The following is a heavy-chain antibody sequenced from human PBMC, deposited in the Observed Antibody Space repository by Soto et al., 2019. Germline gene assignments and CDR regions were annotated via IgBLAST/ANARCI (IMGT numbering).Heavy chain of an antibody. V-gene: IGHV3-30*18. Sequence: QVQLVESGGGVVQPGRSLRLSCAASGFTFSSYGMHWVRQAPGKGLEWVAVISYDGSNKYYADSVKGRFTISRDNSENTLYLQMNSLRAEDTAVYYCAKDAVTTGFDYWGQGTLVTVSS. J-gene: IGHJ4*02. CDR3: AKDAVTTGFDY. CDR1: GFTFSSYG. CDR2: ISYDGSNK. D-gene: IGHD4-17*01.